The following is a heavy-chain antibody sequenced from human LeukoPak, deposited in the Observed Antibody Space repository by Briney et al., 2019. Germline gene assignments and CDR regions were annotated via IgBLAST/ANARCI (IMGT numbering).Heavy chain of an antibody. CDR2: TCYRSKWYN. V-gene: IGHV6-1*01. CDR3: AAVYYDFWSGYYPY. Sequence: SQTLSLTCAISGDSVSSNSAAWNWIRQSPSRGLEWLGRTCYRSKWYNDYAVSVKSRITINPDTSKNQFSLKLSSVTAADTAVYYCAAVYYDFWSGYYPYWGQGTLVTVSS. CDR1: GDSVSSNSAA. D-gene: IGHD3-3*01. J-gene: IGHJ4*02.